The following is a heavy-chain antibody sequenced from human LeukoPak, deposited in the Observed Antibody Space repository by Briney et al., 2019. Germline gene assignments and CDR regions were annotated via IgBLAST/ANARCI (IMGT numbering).Heavy chain of an antibody. D-gene: IGHD1-26*01. CDR3: ARTIVGAAFNY. J-gene: IGHJ4*02. V-gene: IGHV3-74*01. CDR2: IDGDGSST. CDR1: GFTFSNYW. Sequence: GGSLRLSCAASGFTFSNYWMHWVRQAPGKGLVWVSRIDGDGSSTSYADSVKGRFTISRDNAKNTLYLQMNSLRAEDTAVYYCARTIVGAAFNYWGQGTLVTVSS.